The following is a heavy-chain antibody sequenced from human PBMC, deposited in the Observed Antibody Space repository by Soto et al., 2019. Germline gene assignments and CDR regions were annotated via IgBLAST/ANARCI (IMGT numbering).Heavy chain of an antibody. CDR1: GFTFSSYS. CDR2: ISGRDDST. D-gene: IGHD2-8*02. Sequence: EVQLSESGGGLVQPGRSLRLSCAASGFTFSSYSMGWVRQAPGKGLEWVSAISGRDDSTNYADSVRGRFTISRDNSKNTLYLQMSSLGAEDTAIYYCAKRALAYAGALDNWGQGTLVTVSS. V-gene: IGHV3-23*01. CDR3: AKRALAYAGALDN. J-gene: IGHJ4*02.